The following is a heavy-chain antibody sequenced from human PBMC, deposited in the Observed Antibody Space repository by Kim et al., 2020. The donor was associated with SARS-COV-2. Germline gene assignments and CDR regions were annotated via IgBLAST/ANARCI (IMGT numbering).Heavy chain of an antibody. CDR2: ISSSSSYI. V-gene: IGHV3-21*01. J-gene: IGHJ6*02. Sequence: GGSLRLSCAASGFTFSSYSMNWVHQAPGKGLEWVSSISSSSSYIYYADSVKGRFTISRDNAKNSLYLQMNSLRAEDTAVYYCARGGDCSGGSCYLYYYYGMDVWGQGTTVTVSS. CDR1: GFTFSSYS. CDR3: ARGGDCSGGSCYLYYYYGMDV. D-gene: IGHD2-15*01.